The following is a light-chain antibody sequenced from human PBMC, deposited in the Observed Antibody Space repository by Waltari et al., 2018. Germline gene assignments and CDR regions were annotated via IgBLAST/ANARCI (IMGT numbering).Light chain of an antibody. CDR2: QDN. CDR1: QLAGRY. CDR3: AARDNSTFVL. V-gene: IGLV3-1*01. Sequence: SFELTQTPSESVSPGQTASITCSGDQLAGRYVSWYQHKPGQSPVLLIYQDNMRPSGIPERFSGSNSGNTATLTISGTQAMDEADYYCAARDNSTFVLFGGGTKVTVL. J-gene: IGLJ2*01.